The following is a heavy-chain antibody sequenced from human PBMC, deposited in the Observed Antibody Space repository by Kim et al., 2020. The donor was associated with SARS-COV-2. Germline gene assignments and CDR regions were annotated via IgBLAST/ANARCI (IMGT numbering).Heavy chain of an antibody. D-gene: IGHD1-26*01. Sequence: SETLSLTCTVSGGSISSSSYYWGWIRQPPGKGLEWIGSIYYSGSTYYNPSLKSRVTISVDTSKNQFSLKLSSVTAADTAVYYCARNRYSGSCHDYWGQGTLVTDSS. J-gene: IGHJ4*02. CDR1: GGSISSSSYY. CDR2: IYYSGST. V-gene: IGHV4-39*01. CDR3: ARNRYSGSCHDY.